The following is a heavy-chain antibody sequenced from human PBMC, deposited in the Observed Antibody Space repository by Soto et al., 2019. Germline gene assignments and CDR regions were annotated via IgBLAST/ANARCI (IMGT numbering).Heavy chain of an antibody. CDR3: ARDTGSGYDYPIHFDY. D-gene: IGHD5-12*01. CDR1: GYTFTGYY. J-gene: IGHJ4*02. CDR2: INPNSGGT. Sequence: GASVKVSCKASGYTFTGYYMHWVRQAPGQGLEWMGWINPNSGGTNYAQKFQGWVTMTRDTSISTAYMELSRLRSDDTAVYYCARDTGSGYDYPIHFDYWGQGTLVPVSS. V-gene: IGHV1-2*04.